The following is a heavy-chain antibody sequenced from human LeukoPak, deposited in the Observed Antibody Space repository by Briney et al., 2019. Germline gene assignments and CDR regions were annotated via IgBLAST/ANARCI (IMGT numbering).Heavy chain of an antibody. D-gene: IGHD1-1*01. V-gene: IGHV3-9*01. CDR1: GFTFDDYA. J-gene: IGHJ3*01. CDR2: ITWSSDTI. Sequence: GGSLRLSCAASGFTFDDYAMHWARQAPGKGLEWVSSITWSSDTIHYADSVKGRFTVSRDNAKNSLYLQMYSLRAEDTALYYRVKTTGTNDAFDVWGQGTMVTVSS. CDR3: VKTTGTNDAFDV.